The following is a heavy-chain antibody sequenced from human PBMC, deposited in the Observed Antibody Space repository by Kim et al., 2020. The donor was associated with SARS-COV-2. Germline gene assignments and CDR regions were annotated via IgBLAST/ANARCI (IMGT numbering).Heavy chain of an antibody. CDR2: IYPGDSDT. CDR3: ARLGEGYYDSSGYSGY. J-gene: IGHJ4*02. Sequence: GESLKISCKGSGYSFTSYWIGWVRQMPGKGLEWMGIIYPGDSDTRYSPSFQGQVTISADKSISTAYLQWSSLKASDTAMYYCARLGEGYYDSSGYSGYWGQGTLVTVSS. D-gene: IGHD3-22*01. CDR1: GYSFTSYW. V-gene: IGHV5-51*01.